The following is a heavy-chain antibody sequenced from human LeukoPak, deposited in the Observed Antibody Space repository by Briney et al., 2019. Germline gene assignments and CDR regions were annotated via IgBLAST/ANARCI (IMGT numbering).Heavy chain of an antibody. D-gene: IGHD2/OR15-2a*01. CDR2: ISGSGGST. CDR1: GFTFSSYA. CDR3: AKAKGYFYVYGMDV. V-gene: IGHV3-23*01. J-gene: IGHJ6*02. Sequence: PGGSLRLSCAASGFTFSSYAMSWVRQAPGKGLEWVSAISGSGGSTYYADSVKGRFTISRDNSKNTLYLQMNSLRAEDTAVYYCAKAKGYFYVYGMDVWGQGTTVTVSS.